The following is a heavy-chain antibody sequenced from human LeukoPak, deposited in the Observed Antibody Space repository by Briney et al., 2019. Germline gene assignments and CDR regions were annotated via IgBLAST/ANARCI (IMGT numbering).Heavy chain of an antibody. J-gene: IGHJ4*02. D-gene: IGHD6-13*01. CDR1: GFTLSSYA. Sequence: PGGSLRLSCSASGFTLSSYAMHWVRQAPGKGLEYVSAISSNGGSTYYADSVKGRFTISRDNSKNTLYLQMSSLRAEDTAVYYCVKRMYSSSWYGDCWGQGTLVTVSS. V-gene: IGHV3-64D*06. CDR3: VKRMYSSSWYGDC. CDR2: ISSNGGST.